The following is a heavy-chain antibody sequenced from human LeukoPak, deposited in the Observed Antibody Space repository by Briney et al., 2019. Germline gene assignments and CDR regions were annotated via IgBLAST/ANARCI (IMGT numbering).Heavy chain of an antibody. Sequence: SETLSLTCTVSGGSISSSSYYWGWIRQPPGRGLEWIGSIYYSGSTYYNPSLKSRVTISVDTSKNQFSLKLSSVTAADTAVYYCGRYTEGTSSNGFDPWGQGTLVTVSS. CDR3: GRYTEGTSSNGFDP. CDR2: IYYSGST. V-gene: IGHV4-39*01. J-gene: IGHJ5*02. CDR1: GGSISSSSYY. D-gene: IGHD2-2*01.